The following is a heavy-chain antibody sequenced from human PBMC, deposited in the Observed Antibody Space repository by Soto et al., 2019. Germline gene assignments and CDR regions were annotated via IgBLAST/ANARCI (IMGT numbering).Heavy chain of an antibody. Sequence: GGSLRLSCAVSGFTFGNYWMHWVRQAPGKGMEWVSRMNSDGSTTNYAASVKGRFTVSRDNARNTLHLQMNSLRADDTAVYYCATAEVEYWGPGTLVTVSS. CDR1: GFTFGNYW. CDR3: ATAEVEY. J-gene: IGHJ4*02. V-gene: IGHV3-74*01. CDR2: MNSDGSTT.